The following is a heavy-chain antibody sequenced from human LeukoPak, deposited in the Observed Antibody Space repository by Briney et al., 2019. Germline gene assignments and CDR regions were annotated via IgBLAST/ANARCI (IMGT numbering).Heavy chain of an antibody. J-gene: IGHJ4*02. Sequence: QTGGSLRLSCAASGFTFSSYAMSWVRQAPGKGLEWVSAISGSGGSTYYADSVKGRFTISRDNSKNTLYLQMNTLRAEDTAVYYCAKDVYSSGRPVRIDYWGQGTLVTVSS. CDR1: GFTFSSYA. CDR3: AKDVYSSGRPVRIDY. V-gene: IGHV3-23*01. CDR2: ISGSGGST. D-gene: IGHD6-19*01.